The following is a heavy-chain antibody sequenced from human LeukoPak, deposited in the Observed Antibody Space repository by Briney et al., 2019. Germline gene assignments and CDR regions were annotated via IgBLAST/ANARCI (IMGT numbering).Heavy chain of an antibody. J-gene: IGHJ4*02. CDR1: GFTFSNHA. D-gene: IGHD2-2*01. CDR2: ISGSGGST. CDR3: AKDSGFIVVITSFDY. V-gene: IGHV3-23*01. Sequence: GGSLRLSCAASGFTFSNHAMSWVRQAPGKGLEWVSGISGSGGSTYYTDSMKGRFTISRDNSKNTLFLQMSSLRAEDTAIYYCAKDSGFIVVITSFDYWGQGAPVAVSS.